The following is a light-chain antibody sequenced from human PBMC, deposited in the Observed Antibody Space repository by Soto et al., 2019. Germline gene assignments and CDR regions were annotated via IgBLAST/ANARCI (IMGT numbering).Light chain of an antibody. J-gene: IGKJ3*01. CDR2: GAS. Sequence: IVMTQSPVTLSVSPGQRATLSCRASQSISSNLAWYQQRPGQAPRLLIYGASTRATGVPARFSGSGSGTDFVLTISSLQSEDFAIYYCQQYNKWPLFTFGPGTRVDI. CDR1: QSISSN. CDR3: QQYNKWPLFT. V-gene: IGKV3-15*01.